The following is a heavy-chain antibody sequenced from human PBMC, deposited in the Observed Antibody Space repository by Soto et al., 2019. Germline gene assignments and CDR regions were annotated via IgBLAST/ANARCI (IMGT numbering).Heavy chain of an antibody. J-gene: IGHJ4*02. CDR2: IYYSGST. V-gene: IGHV4-59*01. Sequence: SETLSLTCTVSGSSISSYYWSWIRQPPGKGLEWIGYIYYSGSTNYNPSLKSRVTISVDTSKNQFSLKLSSVTAADTAVYYCARDRHGDYPFMDYWGQGTLVTVSS. CDR3: ARDRHGDYPFMDY. D-gene: IGHD4-17*01. CDR1: GSSISSYY.